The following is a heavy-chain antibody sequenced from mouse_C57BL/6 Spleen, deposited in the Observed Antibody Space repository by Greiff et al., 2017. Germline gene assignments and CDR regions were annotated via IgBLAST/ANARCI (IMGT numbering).Heavy chain of an antibody. V-gene: IGHV1-52*01. J-gene: IGHJ3*01. CDR3: ARVGTTVPFAY. CDR1: GYTFTSYW. D-gene: IGHD1-1*01. Sequence: QVQLQQPGAELVRPGSSVKLSCKASGYTFTSYWMHWVKQRPIQGLEWIGNIDPSDSATHYNQKFKDKATLTVDKSSSTAYMQLSSLTSEDSAVYYCARVGTTVPFAYWGQGTLVTVSA. CDR2: IDPSDSAT.